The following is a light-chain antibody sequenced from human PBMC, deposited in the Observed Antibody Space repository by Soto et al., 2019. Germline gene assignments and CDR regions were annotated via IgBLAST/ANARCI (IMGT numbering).Light chain of an antibody. CDR3: QQSSSYWT. CDR1: QDVDKW. V-gene: IGKV1-5*03. CDR2: KSS. J-gene: IGKJ1*01. Sequence: ILMSQSPSSLSASVGDTVTITCRASQDVDKWLAWYQQKPGKAPKLLIYKSSTLIGGVPSRFSAVGSGTEYSLTISGLQPEDVATYYCQQSSSYWTFGQGTMVEIK.